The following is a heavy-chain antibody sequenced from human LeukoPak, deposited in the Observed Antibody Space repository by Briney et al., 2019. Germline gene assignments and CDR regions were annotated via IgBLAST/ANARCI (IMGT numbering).Heavy chain of an antibody. CDR2: INTNTGNP. J-gene: IGHJ4*02. D-gene: IGHD3-3*01. CDR1: GYTFTSYA. CDR3: ARVENYDFWSGYPTDHFDY. V-gene: IGHV7-4-1*02. Sequence: GASVKVSCTASGYTFTSYAMNWVRQAPGQGLEWMGWINTNTGNPTYAQGFTGRFVFSLDTSVSTAYLQISSLKAEDTAVYYCARVENYDFWSGYPTDHFDYWGQGTLVTVSS.